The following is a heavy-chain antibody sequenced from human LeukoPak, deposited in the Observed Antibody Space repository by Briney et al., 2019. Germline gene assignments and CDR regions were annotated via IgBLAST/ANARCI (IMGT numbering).Heavy chain of an antibody. Sequence: PSETLSLTCTISGGSISSGGYYWSWIRQHPGKGLEWIGYIYYSGSTYYNPSLKSRVTISVDTSKNQFSLKLSSVTAADTAVYYCAREVDGAGSSSWYGGNYYYYYMDVWGKGTTVTVSS. CDR1: GGSISSGGYY. D-gene: IGHD6-13*01. CDR2: IYYSGST. V-gene: IGHV4-31*03. J-gene: IGHJ6*03. CDR3: AREVDGAGSSSWYGGNYYYYYMDV.